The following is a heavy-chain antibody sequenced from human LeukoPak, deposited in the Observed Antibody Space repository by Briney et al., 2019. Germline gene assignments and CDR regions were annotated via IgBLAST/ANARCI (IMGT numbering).Heavy chain of an antibody. CDR2: INHSGST. CDR3: ARDEYSSSWLYYFDY. J-gene: IGHJ4*02. D-gene: IGHD6-13*01. CDR1: GGSFSGYY. Sequence: SETLSLTCAVYGGSFSGYYWSWIRQPPGKGLEWIGEINHSGSTNYNPSLKSRVTISVDTSKNQFSLKLSSVTAADTAAYYCARDEYSSSWLYYFDYWGQGTLVTVSS. V-gene: IGHV4-34*01.